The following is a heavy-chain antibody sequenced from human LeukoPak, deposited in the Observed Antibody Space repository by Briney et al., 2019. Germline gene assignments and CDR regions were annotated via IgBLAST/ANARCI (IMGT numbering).Heavy chain of an antibody. Sequence: ASVNVSCKTSGYRFTNNYMHWVRQAPGQGLEWMGIINPSGGNTNYAQKFQGRVTMTRDTSTGTVYMELSSLRSEDTAVYFCARDQGLTGYFDYWGQGTLVTVSS. J-gene: IGHJ4*02. CDR1: GYRFTNNY. CDR3: ARDQGLTGYFDY. V-gene: IGHV1-46*01. D-gene: IGHD3-9*01. CDR2: INPSGGNT.